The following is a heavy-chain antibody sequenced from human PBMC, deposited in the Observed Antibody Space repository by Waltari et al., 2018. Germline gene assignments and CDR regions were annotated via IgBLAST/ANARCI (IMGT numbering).Heavy chain of an antibody. CDR2: ISTKKGDT. CDR1: GYRFTDYH. CDR3: ARDPGPLVGAPDY. V-gene: IGHV1-2*02. J-gene: IGHJ4*02. Sequence: QVQLVQSGTEVKKPGASVKVSCQASGYRFTDYHLHWVRQTPGQGLEWLGWISTKKGDTSYAQNFLGRVTMTRDTSSNAGYMDLSGLRSDDTAVFYCARDPGPLVGAPDYWGQGTLVTVSS. D-gene: IGHD1-26*01.